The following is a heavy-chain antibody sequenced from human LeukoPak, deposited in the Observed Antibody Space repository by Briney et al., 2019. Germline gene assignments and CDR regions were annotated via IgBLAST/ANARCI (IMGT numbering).Heavy chain of an antibody. CDR3: SRGGAPAGYAYDI. CDR1: GFTFSNFD. V-gene: IGHV3-13*01. CDR2: IGTAGDT. Sequence: GGSLRLSCATSGFTFSNFDLHWVRHATGEGLEWVSAIGTAGDTYYPDSVKGRFTISRDNAKNSFYLQMNNLRAGDTAVYYCSRGGAPAGYAYDIWGHGTVVTVSS. J-gene: IGHJ3*02. D-gene: IGHD6-13*01.